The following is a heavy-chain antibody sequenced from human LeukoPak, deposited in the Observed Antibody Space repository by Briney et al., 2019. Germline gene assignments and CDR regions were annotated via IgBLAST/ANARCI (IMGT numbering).Heavy chain of an antibody. CDR1: GFTFSSYW. V-gene: IGHV3-74*01. CDR2: INTDGSST. CDR3: ARRTYYYYYMDV. D-gene: IGHD3/OR15-3a*01. J-gene: IGHJ6*03. Sequence: GGSLRLSCAASGFTFSSYWMHWVRQAPGKGLVRVSRINTDGSSTSYADSVKGRFTISRDNAKNTLYLQMNSLRAEDTAVYYCARRTYYYYYMDVWGKGTTVTVSS.